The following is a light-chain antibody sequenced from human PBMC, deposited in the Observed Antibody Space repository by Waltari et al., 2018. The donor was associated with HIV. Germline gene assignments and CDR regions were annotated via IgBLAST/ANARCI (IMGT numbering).Light chain of an antibody. CDR3: CSYAGNRIVI. Sequence: QSALTQPASVSGSPGQSITISCTGTSSDFGRYNLVSWYQQHPGKAPKLMIYEVTKRPSGVSDRFSGSKSGNTASLTISGLQTEDEADYYCCSYAGNRIVIFGGGTRVTVL. CDR1: SSDFGRYNL. J-gene: IGLJ2*01. CDR2: EVT. V-gene: IGLV2-23*02.